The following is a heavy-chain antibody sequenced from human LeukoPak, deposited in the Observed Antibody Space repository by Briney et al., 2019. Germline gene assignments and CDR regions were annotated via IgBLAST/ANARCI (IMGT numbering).Heavy chain of an antibody. Sequence: KTGESLKISCKGFGYSFTNSWIGWVRQMPGKGLEWMGNIYPGDSDTRYSPSFQGQVTISADKSISTAFLQWSSLKASDTAMYYCARRFPNVYVSSTYYYFDYWGQGTLVTVSS. CDR3: ARRFPNVYVSSTYYYFDY. CDR2: IYPGDSDT. V-gene: IGHV5-51*01. D-gene: IGHD3-22*01. J-gene: IGHJ4*02. CDR1: GYSFTNSW.